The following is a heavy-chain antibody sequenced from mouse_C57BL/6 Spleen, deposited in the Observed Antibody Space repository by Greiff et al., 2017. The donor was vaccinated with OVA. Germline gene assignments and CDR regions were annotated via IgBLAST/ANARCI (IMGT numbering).Heavy chain of an antibody. CDR1: GYTFTSYW. D-gene: IGHD3-2*01. CDR3: ARDSSDAMDY. CDR2: INPSGGYT. V-gene: IGHV1-7*01. Sequence: VKLQESGADLVQPGASVKLSCKASGYTFTSYWMHWVHQRPGQGLDWIGYINPSGGYTKYHQKFKDQATLTADNSSSTAYRRLSSLTYEDSAVYYGARDSSDAMDYWGQGTSVTVSS. J-gene: IGHJ4*01.